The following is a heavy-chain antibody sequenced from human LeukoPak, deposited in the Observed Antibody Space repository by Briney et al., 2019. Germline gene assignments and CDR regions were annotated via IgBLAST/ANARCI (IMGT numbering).Heavy chain of an antibody. D-gene: IGHD1-14*01. CDR1: SGSISSSSYY. J-gene: IGHJ6*03. CDR2: IYYSGST. V-gene: IGHV4-39*07. Sequence: PSETLSLTCTVSSGSISSSSYYWGWIRQPPGKGLEWIGSIYYSGSTYYNPSLKSRVTISVDTSKNQFSLKLSSVTAADTAVYYCARAGNRYYYYYYMDVWGKGTTVTVSS. CDR3: ARAGNRYYYYYYMDV.